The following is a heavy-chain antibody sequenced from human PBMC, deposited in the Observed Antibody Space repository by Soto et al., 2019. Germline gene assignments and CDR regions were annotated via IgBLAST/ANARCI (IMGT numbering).Heavy chain of an antibody. V-gene: IGHV1-46*01. CDR3: ASQPIPGYCSGGSCSHFGY. CDR1: GYTFTSYY. D-gene: IGHD2-15*01. CDR2: INPSGGST. J-gene: IGHJ4*02. Sequence: QVQLVQSGAEVKKPGASVKVSCKASGYTFTSYYMHWVRQAPGQGLEWMEIINPSGGSTSYAQKFQGRVTMTRDTSTSTVYMELSSLRSEDTAVYYCASQPIPGYCSGGSCSHFGYWGQGTLVTVSS.